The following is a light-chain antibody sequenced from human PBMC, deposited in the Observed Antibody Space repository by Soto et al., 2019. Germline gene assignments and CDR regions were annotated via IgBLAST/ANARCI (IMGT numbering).Light chain of an antibody. Sequence: EIVLTQSPGTLSLSPGERATLSCRASQSVSSNYLAWYQHKPGQAPRPLIYGASSRATGIPDRFSGSGSGTDFTLTISRLEPEDFAVYYCQQYGSSPHTFGQGTKLEIK. CDR1: QSVSSNY. CDR3: QQYGSSPHT. CDR2: GAS. J-gene: IGKJ2*01. V-gene: IGKV3-20*01.